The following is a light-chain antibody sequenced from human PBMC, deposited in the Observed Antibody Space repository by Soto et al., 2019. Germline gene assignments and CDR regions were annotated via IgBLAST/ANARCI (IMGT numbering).Light chain of an antibody. V-gene: IGKV3-15*01. CDR2: DVS. CDR3: QQYNNWPPWIT. Sequence: EIVMTQSPATLSVSPGDRATLSCRASQSVGSNLAWFQQKPGQAPRLLIYDVSTRATGVPVRFGGSGSGTEFTLTISSLQSEVFAVYYCQQYNNWPPWITFGQGTRLEIK. CDR1: QSVGSN. J-gene: IGKJ5*01.